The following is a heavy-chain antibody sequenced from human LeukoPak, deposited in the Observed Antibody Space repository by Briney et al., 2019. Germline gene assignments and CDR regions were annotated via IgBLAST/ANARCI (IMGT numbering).Heavy chain of an antibody. CDR2: IIPIFGTA. Sequence: ASVKVSCKASGGTFSSYAISWVRQAPGQGLEWMGGIIPIFGTANYAQKFQGRVTITADKSTSTAYMELSSLRSEDTAVYYCARVRISGSPRLGSPFDYWGQGTLVTVSS. CDR1: GGTFSSYA. V-gene: IGHV1-69*06. J-gene: IGHJ4*02. D-gene: IGHD3-16*01. CDR3: ARVRISGSPRLGSPFDY.